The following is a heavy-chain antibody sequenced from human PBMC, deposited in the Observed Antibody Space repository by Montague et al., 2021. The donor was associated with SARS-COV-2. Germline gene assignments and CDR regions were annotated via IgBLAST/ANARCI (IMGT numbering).Heavy chain of an antibody. V-gene: IGHV4-39*01. J-gene: IGHJ2*01. CDR1: GGSMRDSNYY. CDR2: IWQSGIT. D-gene: IGHD1-26*01. Sequence: ETLSLTCSVSGGSMRDSNYYWGWIRQSPGKGLEWIGSIWQSGITYYNASLKSRVTISVDTSKNQVSLKLTSVTAADTAVYYCARQWELRGGDWHFGLWGRGTRVTVST. CDR3: ARQWELRGGDWHFGL.